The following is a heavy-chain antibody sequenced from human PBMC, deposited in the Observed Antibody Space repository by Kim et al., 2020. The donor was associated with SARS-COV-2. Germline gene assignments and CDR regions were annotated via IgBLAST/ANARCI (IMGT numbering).Heavy chain of an antibody. Sequence: SETLSLTCSVSGDSVTNSNYYWSWIRQPPGEGLEWIGYIYYSGTTNYNPSLNSRVTISLDTSKTHCSLKLTSLTAADTAMYYCARVDYLGWFDSWGRGTL. CDR3: ARVDYLGWFDS. V-gene: IGHV4-61*03. CDR2: IYYSGTT. D-gene: IGHD4-17*01. J-gene: IGHJ5*01. CDR1: GDSVTNSNYY.